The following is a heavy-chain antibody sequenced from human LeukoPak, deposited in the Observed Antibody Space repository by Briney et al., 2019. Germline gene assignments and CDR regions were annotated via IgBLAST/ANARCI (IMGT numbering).Heavy chain of an antibody. J-gene: IGHJ4*02. CDR3: ARDYRGTAMAPDY. CDR2: ISYDGSNK. V-gene: IGHV3-30-3*01. D-gene: IGHD5-18*01. Sequence: GGSLRLSCAASGFTFSSYAMHWVRQASGKGLEWVAVISYDGSNKYYADSVKGRFTISRDNSKNTLYLQMNSLRAEDTAVYYCARDYRGTAMAPDYWGQGTLVTVSS. CDR1: GFTFSSYA.